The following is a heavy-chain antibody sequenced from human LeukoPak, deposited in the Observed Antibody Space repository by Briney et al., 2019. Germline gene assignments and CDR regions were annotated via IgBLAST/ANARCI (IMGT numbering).Heavy chain of an antibody. V-gene: IGHV3-30-3*01. CDR3: ARDLTPYGSGTGTGALDV. CDR1: GFTFSKYA. D-gene: IGHD3-10*01. Sequence: GGSLRLSCTASGFTFSKYALHWVRQSPGKGLEWVAVISFDGSSQYYADSVEGRFTISRDNSKNTLYLQMHSLTVDDTAVHYCARDLTPYGSGTGTGALDVWGQGTMVTVS. J-gene: IGHJ3*01. CDR2: ISFDGSSQ.